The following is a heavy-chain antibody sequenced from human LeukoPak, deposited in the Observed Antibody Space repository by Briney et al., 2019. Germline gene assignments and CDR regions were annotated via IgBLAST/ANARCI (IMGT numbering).Heavy chain of an antibody. D-gene: IGHD3-10*01. J-gene: IGHJ6*02. Sequence: ASVKVSCKATGYTFTSYGISWVRQAPGQGLEWMGWISAYNGNTNYAQKLQGRVTMTTDTSTSTAYMELRSLRSDDTAVYYCARAQRGSGSYSYYYYGMDVWGQGTTVTVSS. CDR1: GYTFTSYG. V-gene: IGHV1-18*01. CDR3: ARAQRGSGSYSYYYYGMDV. CDR2: ISAYNGNT.